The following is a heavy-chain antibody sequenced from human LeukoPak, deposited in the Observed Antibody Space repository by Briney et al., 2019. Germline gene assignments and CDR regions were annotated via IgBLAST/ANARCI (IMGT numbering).Heavy chain of an antibody. V-gene: IGHV3-23*01. J-gene: IGHJ4*02. CDR1: GFTFRSYA. CDR2: ISDTGAST. D-gene: IGHD2-8*01. Sequence: GWSLRLSRVGSGFTFRSYAMSWVRQAPSKGLEWVTAISDTGASTYDADTVKGRFTISRDNSRSTLYLQMNSLRAEDTALYYCAKDTSIGRYCTNGVCSPFDYWGQGTLVTVSS. CDR3: AKDTSIGRYCTNGVCSPFDY.